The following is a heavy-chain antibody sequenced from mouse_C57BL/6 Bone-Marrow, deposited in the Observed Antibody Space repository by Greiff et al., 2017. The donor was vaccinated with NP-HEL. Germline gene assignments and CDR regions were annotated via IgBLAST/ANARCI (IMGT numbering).Heavy chain of an antibody. CDR1: GYTFTSYG. J-gene: IGHJ1*03. D-gene: IGHD2-10*01. CDR2: IYPRSGNT. V-gene: IGHV1-81*01. Sequence: QVQLQQSGAELARPGASVKLSCKASGYTFTSYGISWVKQRTGQGLEWIGEIYPRSGNTYYNEKFKGKATLTADKSSSTAYMELRSLTSEDSAVYICARPLLWHYAGYFDVWGTGTTVTVSS. CDR3: ARPLLWHYAGYFDV.